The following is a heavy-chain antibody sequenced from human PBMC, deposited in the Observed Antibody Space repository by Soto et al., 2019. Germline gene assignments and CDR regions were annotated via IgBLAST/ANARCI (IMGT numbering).Heavy chain of an antibody. Sequence: EVQLVESGGGLVQPGGSLRLSCAASGFTFSSYWMHWVRQAPGKGLVWVSGINGDGSIATYADSAKGRFIISRDTAKNMLYLQMNSLTAEDTAVYYCARPRYDGSGTPFDHWGQGTLVTVSS. V-gene: IGHV3-74*01. D-gene: IGHD3-22*01. CDR3: ARPRYDGSGTPFDH. J-gene: IGHJ4*02. CDR2: INGDGSIA. CDR1: GFTFSSYW.